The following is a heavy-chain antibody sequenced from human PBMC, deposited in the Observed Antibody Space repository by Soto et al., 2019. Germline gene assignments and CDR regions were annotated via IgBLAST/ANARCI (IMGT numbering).Heavy chain of an antibody. V-gene: IGHV1-18*01. CDR1: GYSFTNYG. CDR2: ISGYNGNT. D-gene: IGHD1-1*01. J-gene: IGHJ4*02. CDR3: ARANTWVTGRVGTH. Sequence: QIRLEQSRIEMKEPGTSLKISCATSGYSFTNYGISWVRQAPGQGLEWMGWISGYNGNTKYAQSFQDRVVMTADMFTSTGYLEVRNLRSDDTAVYYCARANTWVTGRVGTHWGQGTKVTVSS.